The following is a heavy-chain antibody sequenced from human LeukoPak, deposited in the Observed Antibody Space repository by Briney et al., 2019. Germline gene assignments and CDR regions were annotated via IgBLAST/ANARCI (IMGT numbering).Heavy chain of an antibody. Sequence: GESLKISCKGSGYSFTSYWIGWVRQMPGKGLEWMGIIYPGDSDTRYSPSFQGQVTISADKSISTAYLQWSSLKASDTAMYYCARRGYCSSTSCYPLDYWAREPWSPSPQ. J-gene: IGHJ4*02. V-gene: IGHV5-51*01. D-gene: IGHD2-2*01. CDR1: GYSFTSYW. CDR2: IYPGDSDT. CDR3: ARRGYCSSTSCYPLDY.